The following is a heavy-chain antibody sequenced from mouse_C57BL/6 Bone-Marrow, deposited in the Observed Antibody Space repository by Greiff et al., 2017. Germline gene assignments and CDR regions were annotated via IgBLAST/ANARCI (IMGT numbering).Heavy chain of an antibody. CDR1: GYTFTSYW. J-gene: IGHJ1*03. D-gene: IGHD1-1*01. CDR2: IHPNSGST. CDR3: ARLGGRGYFDV. Sequence: QVQLQQPGAELVKPGASVKLSCKASGYTFTSYWMHWVKQRPGQGLEWIGMIHPNSGSTNYNEKFKGKATLTVDKSSSTAYMQLSSLTSEDAAVYYCARLGGRGYFDVWGTGTTVTVSS. V-gene: IGHV1-64*01.